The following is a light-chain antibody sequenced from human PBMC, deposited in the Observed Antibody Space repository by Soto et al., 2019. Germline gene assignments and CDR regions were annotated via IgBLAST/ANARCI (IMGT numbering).Light chain of an antibody. CDR3: QAYDYTLTASV. V-gene: IGLV1-40*01. J-gene: IGLJ3*02. Sequence: QSVLTQPPSVSGAPGQRVTLSCTGNTSNLGAGYDVHWYQQLPGAAPKLVIFGNRNRPSGVPERFSGSKSGTSAPLAITGLQAEDEADYYCQAYDYTLTASVFGGGTKVTVL. CDR1: TSNLGAGYD. CDR2: GNR.